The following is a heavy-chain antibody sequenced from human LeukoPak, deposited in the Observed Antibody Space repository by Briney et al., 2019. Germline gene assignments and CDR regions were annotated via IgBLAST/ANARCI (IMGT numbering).Heavy chain of an antibody. CDR2: IYYSGST. CDR3: ARLELYSTSFLDY. D-gene: IGHD6-6*01. J-gene: IGHJ4*02. V-gene: IGHV4-59*01. CDR1: GGSISSYY. Sequence: SETLSLTCTVSGGSISSYYWSWIRQPPGKGLEWIGYIYYSGSTNYNPSLKSRVTISVDTPKNQFSLKLRSVTAADTAVYYCARLELYSTSFLDYWGQGTLVTVSS.